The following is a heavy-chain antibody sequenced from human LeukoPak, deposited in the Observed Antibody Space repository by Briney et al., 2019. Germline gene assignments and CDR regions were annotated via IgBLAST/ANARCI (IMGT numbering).Heavy chain of an antibody. D-gene: IGHD2-15*01. CDR3: AREYCSGGSCYWGAYYYYYMDV. Sequence: GRSLRPSCAASGFTFSSYAMHWVRQAPGKGLEWVAVISYDGSNKYYADSVKGRFTISRDNSKNTLYLQMNSLRAEDTAVYYRAREYCSGGSCYWGAYYYYYMDVWGKGTTVTVSS. CDR2: ISYDGSNK. CDR1: GFTFSSYA. J-gene: IGHJ6*03. V-gene: IGHV3-30*04.